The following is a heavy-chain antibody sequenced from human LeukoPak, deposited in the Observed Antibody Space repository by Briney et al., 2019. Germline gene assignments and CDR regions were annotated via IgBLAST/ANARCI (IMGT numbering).Heavy chain of an antibody. CDR3: ARQELTGGWFDP. CDR2: NNPNSGGT. J-gene: IGHJ5*02. D-gene: IGHD1-14*01. Sequence: ASVKVSCKASGYTFTGYYMHWVRQAPGQGLEWMGWNNPNSGGTNYAQKFQGRVTMTRDTSISTAYMELSRLRSDDTAVYYCARQELTGGWFDPWGQGTLVTVSS. V-gene: IGHV1-2*02. CDR1: GYTFTGYY.